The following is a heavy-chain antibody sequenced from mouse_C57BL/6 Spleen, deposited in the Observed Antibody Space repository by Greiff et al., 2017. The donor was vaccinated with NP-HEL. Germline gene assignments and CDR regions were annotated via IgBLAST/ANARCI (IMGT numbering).Heavy chain of an antibody. Sequence: EVQVVESEGGLVQPGSSMKLSCTASGFTFSDYYMAWVRQVPEKGLEWVANINYDGSSTYYLDSLKSRLIISRDNAKNILYLQMSSLKSEDTATYYCAREGGYYGSSAFAYWGQGTLVTVAA. J-gene: IGHJ3*01. CDR3: AREGGYYGSSAFAY. D-gene: IGHD1-1*01. CDR2: INYDGSST. V-gene: IGHV5-16*01. CDR1: GFTFSDYY.